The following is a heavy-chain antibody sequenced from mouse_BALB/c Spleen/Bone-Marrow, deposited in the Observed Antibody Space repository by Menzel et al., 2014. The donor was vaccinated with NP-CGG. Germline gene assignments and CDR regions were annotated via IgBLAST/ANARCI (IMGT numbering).Heavy chain of an antibody. V-gene: IGHV5-6-2*01. Sequence: EVKLVESGGGLVKLGGSLKLSCAASGFTFSSYYMSWVRQTPERRLELVAAINTNGGSTYYPDTVKGRFTISRDNAKNTLYLQMSSLKSEDTAFYYCARHKLSSDYWGQGTTRTVSS. CDR1: GFTFSSYY. CDR3: ARHKLSSDY. J-gene: IGHJ2*01. CDR2: INTNGGST.